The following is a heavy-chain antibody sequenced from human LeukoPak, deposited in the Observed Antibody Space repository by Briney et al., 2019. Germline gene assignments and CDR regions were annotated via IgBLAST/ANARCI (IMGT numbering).Heavy chain of an antibody. CDR3: ARETGLWFGELLEHFDY. Sequence: APVKVSCKASGYTFTSYGISWVRQAPGQGLEWMGWISAYNGNTNYAQKLQGRVTMTTDTSTSTAYMELRSLRSDDTAVYYCARETGLWFGELLEHFDYWGQGTLVTVSS. CDR1: GYTFTSYG. V-gene: IGHV1-18*01. J-gene: IGHJ4*02. D-gene: IGHD3-10*01. CDR2: ISAYNGNT.